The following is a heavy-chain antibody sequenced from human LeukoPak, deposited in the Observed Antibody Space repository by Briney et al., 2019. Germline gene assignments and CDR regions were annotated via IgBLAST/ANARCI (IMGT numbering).Heavy chain of an antibody. CDR3: ARDLINTAMANYYYSYGMDV. Sequence: ASVKVSCKASGGTFSSYAISWVRQAPGQGLEWMGGIIPIFGTANYAQKFQGRVTITADESTSTAYMELSSLRSEDTAVYYCARDLINTAMANYYYSYGMDVWGKGTTVTVSS. J-gene: IGHJ6*04. CDR2: IIPIFGTA. CDR1: GGTFSSYA. V-gene: IGHV1-69*13. D-gene: IGHD5-18*01.